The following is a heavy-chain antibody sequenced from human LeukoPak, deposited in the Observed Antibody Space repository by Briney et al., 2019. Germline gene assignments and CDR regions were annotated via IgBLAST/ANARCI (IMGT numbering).Heavy chain of an antibody. Sequence: GGSLRLSCTASGCTFSSYSLNWVRQAPGKGLEWVSSVVKGRFTISRDNDKNSLYLQMNSLRVEDTAVYYCAKQFTGYSSSWYVWWFDPWGQGTLVTVSS. CDR3: AKQFTGYSSSWYVWWFDP. CDR2: V. V-gene: IGHV3-21*01. CDR1: GCTFSSYS. D-gene: IGHD6-13*01. J-gene: IGHJ5*02.